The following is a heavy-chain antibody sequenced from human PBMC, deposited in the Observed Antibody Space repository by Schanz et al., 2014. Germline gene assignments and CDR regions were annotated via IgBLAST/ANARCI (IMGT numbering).Heavy chain of an antibody. D-gene: IGHD6-6*01. CDR3: ARGYSSSMDV. Sequence: EVQLVESGGGLVQPGGSLRLSCAASGFTVSINYMSWVRQAPGKGLEWVSVIYSGGSTYYADSVKGRFTISRDNSKNTLYLQMNSLRAEETAVYSRARGYSSSMDVWGQGTTVTVSS. CDR2: IYSGGST. CDR1: GFTVSINY. J-gene: IGHJ6*02. V-gene: IGHV3-66*01.